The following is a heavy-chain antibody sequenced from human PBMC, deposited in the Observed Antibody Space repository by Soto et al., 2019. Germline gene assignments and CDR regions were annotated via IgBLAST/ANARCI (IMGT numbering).Heavy chain of an antibody. J-gene: IGHJ6*02. CDR3: AIYQDRYYYGIEV. Sequence: GESLKISCKGSGYIITTYWIGWVRQMPGKGLEWMGIIYPIDSDTKYSPSFEGQVTVSVDKSISTAYLQWSSLKASDTAMYYCAIYQDRYYYGIEVWGQGTLVTVSS. D-gene: IGHD2-2*02. CDR2: IYPIDSDT. CDR1: GYIITTYW. V-gene: IGHV5-51*01.